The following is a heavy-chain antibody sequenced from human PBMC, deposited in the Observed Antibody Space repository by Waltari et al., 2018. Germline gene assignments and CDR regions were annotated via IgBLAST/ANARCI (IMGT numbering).Heavy chain of an antibody. J-gene: IGHJ4*02. CDR1: GFTFGDYG. Sequence: EVHLVESGGGLVQPGRSLRLSCTASGFTFGDYGLQWVRQAPGKGLEWVAFIRSKAHGGTTEYAASVQARFIISRDDSKSIAYLQMNSLKSEDTAVYYCTRPRGYSYGYSDYWGQGPLVTVSS. D-gene: IGHD5-18*01. V-gene: IGHV3-49*04. CDR2: IRSKAHGGTT. CDR3: TRPRGYSYGYSDY.